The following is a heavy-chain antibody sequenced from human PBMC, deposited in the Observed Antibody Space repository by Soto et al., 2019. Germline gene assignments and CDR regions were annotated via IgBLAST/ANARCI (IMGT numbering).Heavy chain of an antibody. D-gene: IGHD2-15*01. V-gene: IGHV3-30-3*01. CDR3: AEDLTDIVVVVAATGGLDY. Sequence: QVQLVESGGGVVQPGRSLRLSCAASGFTFSSYAMHWVRQAPGKGLEWVAVISYDGSNKYYADSVKGRFTISRDNSKNTLYLQMNSLRAEDTAVYYCAEDLTDIVVVVAATGGLDYWGQGTLVTVSS. CDR2: ISYDGSNK. CDR1: GFTFSSYA. J-gene: IGHJ4*02.